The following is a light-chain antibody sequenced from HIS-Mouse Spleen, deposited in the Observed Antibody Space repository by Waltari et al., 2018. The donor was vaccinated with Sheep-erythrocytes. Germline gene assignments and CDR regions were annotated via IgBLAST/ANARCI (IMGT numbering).Light chain of an antibody. CDR2: LGS. J-gene: IGKJ3*01. CDR3: MQALQTPIFT. CDR1: QSLLHSNGYNY. Sequence: DIVMTQSPLSLPVTPGEPASISCRSSQSLLHSNGYNYLDWYLQKPGQSTQLLIYLGSNRASGVPDRFSGIGSGTDFTLRISRVEAEDVGVYYCMQALQTPIFTFGPGTKVDIK. V-gene: IGKV2-28*01.